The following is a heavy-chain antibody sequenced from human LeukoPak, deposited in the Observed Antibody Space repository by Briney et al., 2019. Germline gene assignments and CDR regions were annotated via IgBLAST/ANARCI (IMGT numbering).Heavy chain of an antibody. J-gene: IGHJ4*02. CDR1: AGSFSGYY. CDR3: ARGWDTAMVFDY. CDR2: INHSGST. V-gene: IGHV4-34*01. Sequence: SETLSLTCAVYAGSFSGYYWSWIRQPPGKGLEWIGEINHSGSTNYNPSLKSRVTISVDTAKNQFSLKLSSVTAADTAVYYCARGWDTAMVFDYWGQGTLVTVSS. D-gene: IGHD5-18*01.